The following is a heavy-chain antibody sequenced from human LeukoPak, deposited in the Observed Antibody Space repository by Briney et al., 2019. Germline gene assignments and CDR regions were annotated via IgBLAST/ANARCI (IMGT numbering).Heavy chain of an antibody. V-gene: IGHV4-59*01. CDR3: ARRSAASTYYDILTGYTKSSGVFDI. J-gene: IGHJ3*02. CDR2: IYYSENT. CDR1: GGSISSYY. Sequence: PSETLSLTCTVSGGSISSYYWIWIRQPPGKGLEWIGYIYYSENTNYNPSLKSRVSIVDTSKNQFSLKLTSVTAADTAVYYCARRSAASTYYDILTGYTKSSGVFDIWGQGTMVTVSS. D-gene: IGHD3-9*01.